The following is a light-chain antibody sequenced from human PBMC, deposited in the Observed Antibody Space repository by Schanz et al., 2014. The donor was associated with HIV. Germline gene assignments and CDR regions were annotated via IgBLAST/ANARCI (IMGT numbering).Light chain of an antibody. J-gene: IGKJ4*01. Sequence: EIVLTQSPATLSLSPGERATLSCRASQSVSSYLAWYQQKPGQAPRLLIYGASNRATGIPDRFSGGGSGTDFTLTISSLEPEDFAVYYCQQRSTWPLTFGGGTKVGIK. CDR1: QSVSSY. CDR2: GAS. CDR3: QQRSTWPLT. V-gene: IGKV3-11*01.